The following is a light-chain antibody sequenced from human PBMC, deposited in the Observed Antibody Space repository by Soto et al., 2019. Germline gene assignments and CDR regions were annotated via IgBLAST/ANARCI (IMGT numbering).Light chain of an antibody. J-gene: IGKJ1*01. CDR1: QSVFFISNNKNY. V-gene: IGKV4-1*01. CDR2: WAS. CDR3: QQYYNIPPT. Sequence: DIVMTQSPDSLAVSLGERATINCKSSQSVFFISNNKNYLAWYQQKPGQPPKLLIYWASTRESGVPDRFSGSGSGTDFTLTISSLQAEDVAVYYCQQYYNIPPTFGQGTKVEI.